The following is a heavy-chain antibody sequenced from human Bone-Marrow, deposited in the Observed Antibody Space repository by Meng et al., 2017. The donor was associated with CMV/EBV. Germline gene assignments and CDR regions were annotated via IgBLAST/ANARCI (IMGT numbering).Heavy chain of an antibody. V-gene: IGHV4-59*01. CDR2: MYHSGIT. Sequence: SETLSLTCTVSGGSISSYYWSWIRQPPGKGLEWIAYMYHSGITNYNPSLKSRGTISVDTSKNQFSLKLSSVTAADTAVYYCAREGGYSSPFDYWGLGTLVTVSS. J-gene: IGHJ4*02. CDR3: AREGGYSSPFDY. CDR1: GGSISSYY. D-gene: IGHD5-18*01.